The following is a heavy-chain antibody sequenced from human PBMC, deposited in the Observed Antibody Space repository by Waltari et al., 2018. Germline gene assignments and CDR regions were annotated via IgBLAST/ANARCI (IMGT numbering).Heavy chain of an antibody. CDR1: GYSISSGYY. Sequence: QVQLQESGPGLVKPSETLSLTCAVSGYSISSGYYWGWIRQPPGKGLEWIGSIYHSGSTYYNPSLKSRVTISVDTSKNQFSLKLSSVTAADTAVYYCARVGWEQWLDLYYFDYWGQGTLVTVSS. CDR2: IYHSGST. CDR3: ARVGWEQWLDLYYFDY. V-gene: IGHV4-38-2*01. D-gene: IGHD6-19*01. J-gene: IGHJ4*02.